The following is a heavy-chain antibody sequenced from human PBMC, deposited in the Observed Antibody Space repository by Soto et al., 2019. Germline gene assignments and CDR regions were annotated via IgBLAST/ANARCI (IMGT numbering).Heavy chain of an antibody. CDR2: ISGSSSTI. CDR1: GFTFSAYS. Sequence: PGGSLRLSCAASGFTFSAYSMNWVRQAPGKGLDWVSYISGSSSTIYYADSVKGRFTISRDNAKNSLYLQMNSLRDEDTAVYYCARDLERTGYFDYWGQGTLVTVSS. J-gene: IGHJ4*02. D-gene: IGHD1-1*01. CDR3: ARDLERTGYFDY. V-gene: IGHV3-48*02.